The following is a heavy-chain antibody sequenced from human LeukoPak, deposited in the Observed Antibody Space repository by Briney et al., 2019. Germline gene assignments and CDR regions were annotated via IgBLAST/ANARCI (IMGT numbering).Heavy chain of an antibody. CDR3: AREMATITNWRAFDI. D-gene: IGHD5-24*01. CDR1: GGTFSSYA. Sequence: SVKVSCKASGGTFSSYAISWVRQAPGQGLEWMGGIIPIFGTANYAQKFQGRVTITADKSTSTAYMELSSLRSEDTAVYYCAREMATITNWRAFDIWGQGTMVTVSS. V-gene: IGHV1-69*06. CDR2: IIPIFGTA. J-gene: IGHJ3*02.